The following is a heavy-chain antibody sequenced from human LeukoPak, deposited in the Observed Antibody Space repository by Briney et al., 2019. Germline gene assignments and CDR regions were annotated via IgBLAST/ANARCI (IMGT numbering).Heavy chain of an antibody. CDR2: IYTSGST. Sequence: SETLSLTCTVSGGSISSGSYYWSWIRQPAGKGLEWIGRIYTSGSTNYNPSLKSRVTISVDTSKNQFSLKLSSVTAADTAVYYCARDSDIVVVPAAMITPRDAFDIWGQGTMVTVSS. V-gene: IGHV4-61*02. D-gene: IGHD2-2*01. CDR3: ARDSDIVVVPAAMITPRDAFDI. J-gene: IGHJ3*02. CDR1: GGSISSGSYY.